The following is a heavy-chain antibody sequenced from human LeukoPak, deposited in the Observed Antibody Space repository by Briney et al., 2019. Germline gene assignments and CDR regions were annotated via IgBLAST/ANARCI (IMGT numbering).Heavy chain of an antibody. V-gene: IGHV1-8*01. CDR2: MNPNSGNT. J-gene: IGHJ5*02. D-gene: IGHD3-10*01. Sequence: ASVKVSCKASGYTFTSYDINWVRQATGQGLEWMGWMNPNSGNTVYAQKFQGRVTMTRNTSISTAYMEMSSLRSEDTAVCYCARGRGSRRKENWFDPWGQGTLVTVSS. CDR1: GYTFTSYD. CDR3: ARGRGSRRKENWFDP.